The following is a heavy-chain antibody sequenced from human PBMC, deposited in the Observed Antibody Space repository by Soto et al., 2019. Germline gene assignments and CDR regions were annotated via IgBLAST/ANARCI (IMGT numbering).Heavy chain of an antibody. CDR1: GGSFSGYY. V-gene: IGHV4-34*01. CDR3: ARGGHSSGWYWWFDP. J-gene: IGHJ5*02. Sequence: SETLSLTCAVYGGSFSGYYWSWIRQPPGKGLEWIGEINHSGSTNYNPSLKSRVTISVDTSKNQFSLKLSSVTAADTAVYYCARGGHSSGWYWWFDPWRQGTLVTVSS. CDR2: INHSGST. D-gene: IGHD6-19*01.